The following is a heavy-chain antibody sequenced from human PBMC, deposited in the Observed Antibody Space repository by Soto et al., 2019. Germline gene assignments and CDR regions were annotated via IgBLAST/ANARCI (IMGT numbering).Heavy chain of an antibody. CDR2: ISAYSGDT. J-gene: IGHJ5*02. CDR3: ARGGEYYYDSSGPSGWFDP. CDR1: GYTFTSYG. V-gene: IGHV1-18*04. D-gene: IGHD3-22*01. Sequence: ASVKVSCKASGYTFTSYGISWVRQAPGQGLEWMGWISAYSGDTNYAQKLQGRVTMTRDTSISTAYMELSRLRSDDTAVYYCARGGEYYYDSSGPSGWFDPWGQGTLVTVSS.